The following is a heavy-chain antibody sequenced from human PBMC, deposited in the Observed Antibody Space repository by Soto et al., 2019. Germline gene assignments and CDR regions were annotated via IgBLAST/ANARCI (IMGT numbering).Heavy chain of an antibody. CDR1: GGSITSGDYY. CDR3: ARRSTGKNTPDF. V-gene: IGHV4-30-4*01. D-gene: IGHD3-10*01. Sequence: QVQLQESGPGLVKPSQTLSLTCTVSGGSITSGDYYWSWIRQPPGKGLEWVGYNYYGGSTYYNPSLGSRITISLDKAKNQISPELTFVTAAGPAVYYCARRSTGKNTPDFWGQGTLVTVSS. CDR2: NYYGGST. J-gene: IGHJ4*02.